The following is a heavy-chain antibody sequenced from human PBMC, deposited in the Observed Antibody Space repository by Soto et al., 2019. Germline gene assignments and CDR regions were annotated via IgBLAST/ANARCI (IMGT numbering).Heavy chain of an antibody. J-gene: IGHJ3*01. CDR1: GFFISSGNY. Sequence: SETLSLTCAVSGFFISSGNYWGWIRKPPGKGLEWIGSIFHGGNTYYNPSLKSRVTISVDMSKNQFSLKLNSVTAADTAVYYCARARWYDAFDVWGQGTVVTVSS. V-gene: IGHV4-38-2*01. CDR2: IFHGGNT. CDR3: ARARWYDAFDV. D-gene: IGHD2-15*01.